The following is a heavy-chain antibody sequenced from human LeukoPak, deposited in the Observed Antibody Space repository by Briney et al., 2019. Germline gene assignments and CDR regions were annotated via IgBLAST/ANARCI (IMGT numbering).Heavy chain of an antibody. D-gene: IGHD2-2*03. CDR1: GFTFSSYA. Sequence: PGRSLRLSCAAPGFTFSSYAMHWVRQAPGKGLEWVAVIADDGSNKYYADSVKGRFTISRDNSNNTLYLQMNSLRVEDTAVYYCARVDDLDAFDTWGQGTLVTVSS. J-gene: IGHJ3*02. V-gene: IGHV3-30*04. CDR3: ARVDDLDAFDT. CDR2: IADDGSNK.